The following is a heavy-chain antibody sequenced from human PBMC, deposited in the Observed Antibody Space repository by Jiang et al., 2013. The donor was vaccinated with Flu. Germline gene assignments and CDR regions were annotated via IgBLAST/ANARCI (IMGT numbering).Heavy chain of an antibody. V-gene: IGHV3-64D*08. D-gene: IGHD6-19*01. CDR1: GFTFKTYA. J-gene: IGHJ3*02. CDR3: VRPRGVYSSGWSDASDI. CDR2: ITTNGGNT. Sequence: VQLVESGGGLVQPGGSLRLSCSASGFTFKTYAMHWVRQAPGKGLEYVSVITTNGGNTYYADSVKGRFTISRDNSKNTLYLQMSSLRTDDTAVYYCVRPRGVYSSGWSDASDIWGQGTMVTVSS.